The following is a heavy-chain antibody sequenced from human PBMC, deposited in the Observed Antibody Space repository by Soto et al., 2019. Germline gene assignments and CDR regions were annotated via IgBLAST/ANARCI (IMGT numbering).Heavy chain of an antibody. V-gene: IGHV3-23*01. CDR2: ISGSGSGT. CDR3: AKDQDGGVGYYLNF. CDR1: GFTFNNYG. J-gene: IGHJ4*02. Sequence: DVQLLESGGGLVQPGGSLRLSCAASGFTFNNYGMSWVRQAPGKGLEWVSAISGSGSGTHYADSVKGRFTISRDNSKNTLYLHMNSLRAEDTAFYYCAKDQDGGVGYYLNFWGQGTPVTVSS. D-gene: IGHD2-8*02.